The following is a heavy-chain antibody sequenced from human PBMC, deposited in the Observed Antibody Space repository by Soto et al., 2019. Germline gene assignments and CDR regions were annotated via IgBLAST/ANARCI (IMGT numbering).Heavy chain of an antibody. CDR3: ARIIAAAGGRRYFDL. J-gene: IGHJ2*01. CDR1: GFTFSDYY. Sequence: QVQLVESGGGLVKPGGSLRLSCAASGFTFSDYYMSWIRQAPGKGLEWVSYINSSSSYTNYADSVKGRFTISRDNAKNSLKLQRNSLRAEDTAVYDCARIIAAAGGRRYFDLWGRGTLVTVSS. V-gene: IGHV3-11*05. D-gene: IGHD6-13*01. CDR2: INSSSSYT.